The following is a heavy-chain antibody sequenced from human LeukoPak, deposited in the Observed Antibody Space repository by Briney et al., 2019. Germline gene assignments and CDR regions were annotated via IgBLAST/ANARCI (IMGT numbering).Heavy chain of an antibody. D-gene: IGHD3-22*01. CDR2: IWYDGSNK. Sequence: PGGSLRLSCAASGFTFSNYAMHWVRQTPGKGLEWVAVIWYDGSNKFYADSVKGRFTISRDNSKNTLYLQMNSLRAEDTAVYYCARVARLSTYYYDSRMVGYFDYWGQGTLVTVSS. V-gene: IGHV3-33*01. J-gene: IGHJ4*02. CDR1: GFTFSNYA. CDR3: ARVARLSTYYYDSRMVGYFDY.